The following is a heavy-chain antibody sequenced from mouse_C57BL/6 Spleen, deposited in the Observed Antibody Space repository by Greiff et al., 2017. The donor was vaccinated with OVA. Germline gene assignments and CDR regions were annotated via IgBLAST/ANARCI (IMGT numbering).Heavy chain of an antibody. V-gene: IGHV1-76*01. J-gene: IGHJ4*01. Sequence: VKLMESGAELVRPGASVKLSCKASGYTFTDYYINWVKQRPGQGLEWIARIYPGSGNTYYNEKFKGKATLTAEKSSSTAYMQLSSLTSEDSAVYFCARHYGSRGYAMDYWGQGTSVTVSS. D-gene: IGHD1-1*01. CDR1: GYTFTDYY. CDR2: IYPGSGNT. CDR3: ARHYGSRGYAMDY.